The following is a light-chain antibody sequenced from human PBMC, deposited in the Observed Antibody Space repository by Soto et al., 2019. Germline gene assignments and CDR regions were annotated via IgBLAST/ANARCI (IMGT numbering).Light chain of an antibody. CDR1: QSVSTN. Sequence: EIVMTQFPATLSVSPGERATLSCRASQSVSTNLAWYQQTPGQAPRLLIYGASTRATGIPARFSGSGSGTDFTLTISSLQSEDFAVYHCQQYNDWPRTFGQGTKVEIK. V-gene: IGKV3-15*01. CDR3: QQYNDWPRT. CDR2: GAS. J-gene: IGKJ1*01.